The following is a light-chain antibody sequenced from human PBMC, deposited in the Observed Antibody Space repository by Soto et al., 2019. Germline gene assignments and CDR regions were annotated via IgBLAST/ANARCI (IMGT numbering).Light chain of an antibody. J-gene: IGKJ1*01. CDR1: QSVRSN. Sequence: EIVMTQSPVTLSVSPGERATLSCRASQSVRSNLAWYQQKPGQAPRLLFYGATTRATGIPVRFSASGSGTRFSLTIRVCQSEVFAVYFGHPSNHWPWTFGQGPKGDIK. CDR3: HPSNHWPWT. V-gene: IGKV3-15*01. CDR2: GAT.